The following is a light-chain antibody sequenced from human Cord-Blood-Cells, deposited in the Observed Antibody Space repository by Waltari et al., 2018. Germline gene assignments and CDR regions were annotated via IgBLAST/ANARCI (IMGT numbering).Light chain of an antibody. V-gene: IGLV2-14*01. J-gene: IGLJ1*01. Sequence: STVTSPAAMLALPRQSLTLSYTGSLCVGGGGNSVVWYQQHPGTAPKLMIYDVSNRPSGVSNRFSGSKSGNTASLTISGLQAEDEADYYCSSYTSSSTLVFGTGTKVTVL. CDR1: LCVGGGGNS. CDR3: SSYTSSSTLV. CDR2: DVS.